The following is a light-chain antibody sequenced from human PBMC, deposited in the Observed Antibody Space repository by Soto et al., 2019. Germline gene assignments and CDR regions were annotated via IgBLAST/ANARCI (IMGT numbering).Light chain of an antibody. J-gene: IGKJ4*01. Sequence: KVMTQSPATLSVSPGERATLSCRASQSVNSNLAWYQQKPGQAPRLLLYGASTRAIGIPARFSGSASGTEFTLTISSLQSEDSAVYYCQQYNDWPLTFGGGNKVEI. CDR3: QQYNDWPLT. V-gene: IGKV3-15*01. CDR2: GAS. CDR1: QSVNSN.